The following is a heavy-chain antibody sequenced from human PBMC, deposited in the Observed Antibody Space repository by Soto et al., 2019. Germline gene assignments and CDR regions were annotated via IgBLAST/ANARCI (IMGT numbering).Heavy chain of an antibody. D-gene: IGHD5-12*01. CDR2: ISSSSGST. CDR3: ARDRGGYDRLYYYHGMDV. Sequence: GGSLRLSCAASGFTFSDYYMSWIRQAPGKGLEYISYISSSSGSTNYADPVKGRFTISRDNAKNSLYLQMSSLRAEDTAVYYCARDRGGYDRLYYYHGMDVWGQGTTVTVSS. V-gene: IGHV3-11*06. CDR1: GFTFSDYY. J-gene: IGHJ6*02.